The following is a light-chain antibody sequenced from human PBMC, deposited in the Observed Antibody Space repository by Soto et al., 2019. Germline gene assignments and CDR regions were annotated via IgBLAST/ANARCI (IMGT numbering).Light chain of an antibody. V-gene: IGKV1-33*01. CDR2: DAS. Sequence: DIEMTQSPSSLSASVGDRVTITCRASQDIRKFLNWFQQRPGAAPKLLIYDASKLETGVSARFSGDGSGTQFTFTITSLQPEDSGTYFCQQYDNLPYTFAQGTKVEI. CDR1: QDIRKF. CDR3: QQYDNLPYT. J-gene: IGKJ2*01.